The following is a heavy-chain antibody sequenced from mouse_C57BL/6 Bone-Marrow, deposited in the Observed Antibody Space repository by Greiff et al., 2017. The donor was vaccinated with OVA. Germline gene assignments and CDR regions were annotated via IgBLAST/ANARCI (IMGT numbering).Heavy chain of an antibody. CDR2: ISYSGST. V-gene: IGHV3-1*01. J-gene: IGHJ3*01. Sequence: VQLKQSGPGMVKPSQSLSLTCTVTGYSITSGYDWHWIRHFPGNKLEWMGYISYSGSTNYNPSLKSRISITHDTSKNHFFLKLNSVTTEDTATYYCARGDYGSSPAWFAYWGQGTLVTVSA. CDR1: GYSITSGYD. D-gene: IGHD1-1*01. CDR3: ARGDYGSSPAWFAY.